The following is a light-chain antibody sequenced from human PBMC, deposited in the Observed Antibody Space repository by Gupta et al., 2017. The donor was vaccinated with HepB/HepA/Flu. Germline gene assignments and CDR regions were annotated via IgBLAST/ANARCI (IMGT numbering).Light chain of an antibody. CDR1: QGISSD. CDR2: AAY. CDR3: PQGYSYPLT. Sequence: DIMMTQSPSSLSASVGDGVTITCRASQGISSDFDWYQQKPGKAPKLLIYAAYSLQSGVPSRFSGSGSGTEFTLTISSLQPEDFATYSCPQGYSYPLTFGQGTNLEI. J-gene: IGKJ2*01. V-gene: IGKV1-39*01.